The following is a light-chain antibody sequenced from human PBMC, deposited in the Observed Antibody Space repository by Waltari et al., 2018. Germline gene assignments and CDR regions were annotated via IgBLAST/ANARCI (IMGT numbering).Light chain of an antibody. V-gene: IGKV3-15*01. CDR1: QSISIN. CDR2: AAS. J-gene: IGKJ1*01. CDR3: QQYDNWPPWT. Sequence: EIAMTQSPVTLSVSPGDTATLSCRASQSISINLAWYQQKPGQAPRLLIYAASTRASGIPDRFSGSGSGTEFTLTISSLQSEDFAVYYCQQYDNWPPWTFGQGTKVEI.